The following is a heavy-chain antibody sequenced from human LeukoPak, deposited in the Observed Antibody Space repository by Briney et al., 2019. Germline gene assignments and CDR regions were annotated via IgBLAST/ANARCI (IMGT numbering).Heavy chain of an antibody. Sequence: GGSLRLSCAASGFTFSSYAMHWVRQAPGKGLEWVAVISYDGSNKYYADSVKGRFTISRDNSKNTLYLQMNSLRAEDTAVYYCARDDYEWLLPNGLFDYWGQGTLVTVSS. CDR3: ARDDYEWLLPNGLFDY. CDR2: ISYDGSNK. CDR1: GFTFSSYA. D-gene: IGHD3-22*01. V-gene: IGHV3-30*04. J-gene: IGHJ4*02.